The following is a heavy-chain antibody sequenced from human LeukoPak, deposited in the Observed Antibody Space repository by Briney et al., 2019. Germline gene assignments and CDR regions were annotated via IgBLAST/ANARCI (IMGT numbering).Heavy chain of an antibody. J-gene: IGHJ4*02. CDR2: INHGGTT. D-gene: IGHD1-14*01. Sequence: TSETLSLTCAVSGDSFSGYYWTWIRQPPGKGLEWIGEINHGGTTNYNPSLTSRVTISVDTSKNQFSLNLTSVTAADTAIYYCATNIPGTAYFDPWGQGTLVTVSS. CDR3: ATNIPGTAYFDP. CDR1: GDSFSGYY. V-gene: IGHV4-34*01.